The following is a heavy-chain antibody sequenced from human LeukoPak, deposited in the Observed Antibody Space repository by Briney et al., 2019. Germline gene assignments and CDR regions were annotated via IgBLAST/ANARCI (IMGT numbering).Heavy chain of an antibody. CDR1: GYSISSGYY. Sequence: PSETLSLTCTVSGYSISSGYYWGWIRQPPGEGLEWIGSLYHSGSTNYNPSLKSRVTISVDTSKNQFSLKLSSVTAADTAVYYCARRRAGGPFASPYCSGGSCYSGRTGFDYWGQGTLVTVSS. V-gene: IGHV4-38-2*02. CDR2: LYHSGST. D-gene: IGHD2-15*01. J-gene: IGHJ4*02. CDR3: ARRRAGGPFASPYCSGGSCYSGRTGFDY.